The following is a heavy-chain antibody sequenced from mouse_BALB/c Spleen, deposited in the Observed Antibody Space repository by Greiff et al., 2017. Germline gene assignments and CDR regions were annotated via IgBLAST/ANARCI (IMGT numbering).Heavy chain of an antibody. CDR3: ARYDGAWFAY. CDR1: GYSITSDYA. D-gene: IGHD2-12*01. CDR2: ISYSGST. V-gene: IGHV3-2*02. Sequence: EVKLLESGPGLVKPSQSLSLTCTVTGYSITSDYAWNWIRQFPGNKLEWMGYISYSGSTSYNPSLKSRISITRDTSKNQFFLQLNSVTTEDTATYYCARYDGAWFAYWGQGTLVTVSA. J-gene: IGHJ3*01.